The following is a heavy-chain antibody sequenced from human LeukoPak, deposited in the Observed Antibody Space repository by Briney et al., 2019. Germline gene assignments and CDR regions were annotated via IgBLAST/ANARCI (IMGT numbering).Heavy chain of an antibody. CDR2: INWNGGST. CDR3: TRDGGSPGIAAAGTFDY. CDR1: GFTFSYYA. J-gene: IGHJ4*01. V-gene: IGHV3-20*04. Sequence: GGSLRLSCAGSGFTFSYYAMHWVRQAPGKGLEWVSGINWNGGSTGYADSVKGRFTISRDNAKNSLYLQMNSLRAEDTALYYCTRDGGSPGIAAAGTFDYWGHGTLVTVSS. D-gene: IGHD6-13*01.